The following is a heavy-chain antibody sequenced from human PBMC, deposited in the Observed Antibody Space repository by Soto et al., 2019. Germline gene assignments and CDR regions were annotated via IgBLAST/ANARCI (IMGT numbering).Heavy chain of an antibody. Sequence: QLTLKESGPTLVKPTQTLTLTCTFSGFSLSTSGVGEGWIRQPPGKALDWLSLIYWYDAKLYSPSLTSRITITKDTSKNKVVRTMTNMDPVDTATYYCAHRRRGSYFDYWGQGTLVTVSS. V-gene: IGHV2-5*01. CDR2: IYWYDAK. CDR1: GFSLSTSGVG. CDR3: AHRRRGSYFDY. J-gene: IGHJ4*02. D-gene: IGHD3-16*01.